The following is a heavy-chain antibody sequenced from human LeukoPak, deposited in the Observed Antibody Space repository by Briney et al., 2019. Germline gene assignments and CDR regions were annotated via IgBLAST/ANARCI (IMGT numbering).Heavy chain of an antibody. CDR1: GGSISSYY. V-gene: IGHV4-59*01. Sequence: PSETLSLTCAVSGGSISSYYWSWIRQPPEKGLEWIGYTHYSGSTKYNPSLESRLTMSLDTSRNQFSLRLSSVTAADTAVYFCARGAAGTGAADYWGQGTLVTVSS. J-gene: IGHJ4*02. CDR2: THYSGST. D-gene: IGHD6-13*01. CDR3: ARGAAGTGAADY.